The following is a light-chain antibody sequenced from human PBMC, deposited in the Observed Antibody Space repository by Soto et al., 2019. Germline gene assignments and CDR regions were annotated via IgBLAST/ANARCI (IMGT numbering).Light chain of an antibody. CDR3: QQRSNWPLT. CDR2: DAS. V-gene: IGKV3-11*01. CDR1: QSVSSY. J-gene: IGKJ4*01. Sequence: EIVLTQSPATLSLSPGERATLSCRATQSVSSYLAWYQQKPGQAPRLLIYDASNRATGIPARFSGSGSGTAFTLTISSLEPEDCAGDYCQQRSNWPLTFGGATKVDIK.